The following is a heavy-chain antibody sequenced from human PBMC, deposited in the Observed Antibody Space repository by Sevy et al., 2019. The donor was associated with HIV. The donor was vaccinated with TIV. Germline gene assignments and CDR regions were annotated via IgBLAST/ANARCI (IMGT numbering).Heavy chain of an antibody. CDR3: ARAPYSSSSFYFDY. D-gene: IGHD6-13*01. Sequence: GGSLRLSCAASGFSFSSYSMNWVRQAPGKGLEWVSCISSSSTYIYYADSVKGRFTISRDNAKNSLYLQMNSLRAEDTAVYYCARAPYSSSSFYFDYWGQGTLVTVSS. CDR1: GFSFSSYS. CDR2: ISSSSTYI. J-gene: IGHJ4*02. V-gene: IGHV3-21*01.